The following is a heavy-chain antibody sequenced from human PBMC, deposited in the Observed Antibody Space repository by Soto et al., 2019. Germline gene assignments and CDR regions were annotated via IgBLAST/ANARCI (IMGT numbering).Heavy chain of an antibody. CDR1: GFTFSSYS. D-gene: IGHD6-19*01. Sequence: GGSLRLSCAASGFTFSSYSMNWVRQAPGKGLEWVSSISSSSSYIYYADSVKGRFTISRDNAKSSLYLQMNSLRAEDTAVYYCAREPDYRLIAVAGTQDYWGQGTLVTVSS. V-gene: IGHV3-21*01. CDR2: ISSSSSYI. J-gene: IGHJ4*02. CDR3: AREPDYRLIAVAGTQDY.